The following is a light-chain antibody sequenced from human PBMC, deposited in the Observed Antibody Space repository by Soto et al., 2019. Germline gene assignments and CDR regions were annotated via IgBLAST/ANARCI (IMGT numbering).Light chain of an antibody. Sequence: QLVLTQPASVSGSPGQSITISCTGTSSDVGGYNYVSWYQQHPGKAPKLMIYDVSNRPSGVSNRFSGSKSGNKASLTISGLQAEDAADYYCSSYTSSSTLGHVFGTGTKLTVL. CDR3: SSYTSSSTLGHV. V-gene: IGLV2-14*01. J-gene: IGLJ1*01. CDR2: DVS. CDR1: SSDVGGYNY.